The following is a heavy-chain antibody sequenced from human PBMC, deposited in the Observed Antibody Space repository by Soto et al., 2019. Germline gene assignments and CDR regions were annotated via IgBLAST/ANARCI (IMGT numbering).Heavy chain of an antibody. Sequence: SGSVSKTCTVASGADSGSVYYWERIRQPPGKGLEWIGSIYYSGSTYYNPSLKSRVTISVDTSKNQFSLKLSSVTAADTAVYYCATHSSSHPKYYYYGMDVWGQGTTVTVSS. CDR1: SGADSGSVYY. CDR3: ATHSSSHPKYYYYGMDV. J-gene: IGHJ6*02. D-gene: IGHD6-13*01. V-gene: IGHV4-39*01. CDR2: IYYSGST.